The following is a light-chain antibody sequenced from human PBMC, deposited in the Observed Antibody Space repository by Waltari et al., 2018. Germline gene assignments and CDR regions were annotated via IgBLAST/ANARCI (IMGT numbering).Light chain of an antibody. CDR1: SSDIEGSY. Sequence: QSVLTQPPSASGTPGQRVTISCSGSSSDIEGSYVYWYQQFPGAAPKLLIYRNNQRPSGVPDRLSGSKFGSSASLAISGLRSEDEADYYCATWDDILCTPLFGGGTKLTVL. CDR2: RNN. J-gene: IGLJ3*02. V-gene: IGLV1-47*01. CDR3: ATWDDILCTPL.